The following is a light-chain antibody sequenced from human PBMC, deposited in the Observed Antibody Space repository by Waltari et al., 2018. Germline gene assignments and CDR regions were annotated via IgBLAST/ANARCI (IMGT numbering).Light chain of an antibody. CDR2: DVN. J-gene: IGLJ1*01. CDR3: CSFTVRSTHV. Sequence: QSALTQPASVSGSPGQSITISCTGTSNDLGTYDFVSWYQQHPGKVPKIIIFDVNKRPSGASSRFSGSKSGNTASLTISGLQAEDEADYYCCSFTVRSTHVYGSGTKVTV. V-gene: IGLV2-14*03. CDR1: SNDLGTYDF.